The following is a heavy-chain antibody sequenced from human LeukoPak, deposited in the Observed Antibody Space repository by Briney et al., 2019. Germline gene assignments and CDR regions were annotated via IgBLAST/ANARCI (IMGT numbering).Heavy chain of an antibody. CDR3: ARTGYSSGWYGNYFDY. V-gene: IGHV1-2*04. CDR2: NNPNSGGT. CDR1: GYTFTGYY. J-gene: IGHJ4*02. D-gene: IGHD6-19*01. Sequence: ASVKVSCKASGYTFTGYYMHWVRQAPGQGLEWMGWNNPNSGGTNYAQKFQGWVTMTRDTSISTAYMELSRLRSDDTAVYYCARTGYSSGWYGNYFDYWGQGTLVTVSS.